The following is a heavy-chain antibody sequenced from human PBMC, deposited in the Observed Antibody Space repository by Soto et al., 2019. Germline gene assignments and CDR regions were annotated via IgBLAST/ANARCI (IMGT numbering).Heavy chain of an antibody. V-gene: IGHV3-53*01. Sequence: GGSLRLSCVASGFTVSNNYMIWVRQAPGRGLEWVSAISNTGSTYYAGSVKGRSTISRDSSTNTLYLEVNSLRADDTAVYYCAKVNVVVVAATFEYEYYFDYWGQGTLVTVSS. D-gene: IGHD2-15*01. CDR3: AKVNVVVVAATFEYEYYFDY. CDR2: ISNTGST. J-gene: IGHJ4*02. CDR1: GFTVSNNY.